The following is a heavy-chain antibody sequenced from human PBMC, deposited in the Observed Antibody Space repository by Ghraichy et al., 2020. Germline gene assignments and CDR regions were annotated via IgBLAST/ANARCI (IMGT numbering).Heavy chain of an antibody. CDR2: IIPIFGTA. J-gene: IGHJ4*02. CDR1: GGTFSSYA. V-gene: IGHV1-69*06. D-gene: IGHD3-22*01. CDR3: ARDRHHTYYYDSSGLPYFDY. Sequence: SVKVSCKASGGTFSSYAISWVRQAPGQGLEWMGGIIPIFGTANYAQKFQGRVTITADKSTSTAYMELSSLRSEDTAVYYCARDRHHTYYYDSSGLPYFDYWGQGTLVTVSS.